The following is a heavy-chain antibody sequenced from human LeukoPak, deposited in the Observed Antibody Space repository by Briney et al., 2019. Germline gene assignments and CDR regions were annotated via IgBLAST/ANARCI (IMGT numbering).Heavy chain of an antibody. D-gene: IGHD2-2*01. V-gene: IGHV4-61*02. CDR2: IYTSGST. CDR3: ARDHRYCSSTSCFRRRYNWFDP. Sequence: SQTLSLTCTVSGGSISSGSYYWSWIRQPAGKGLEWIGRIYTSGSTNYNPSLKSRVTISVDTSKNQFSLKLSSVTAADTAVYYCARDHRYCSSTSCFRRRYNWFDPWGQGTLVTVSS. J-gene: IGHJ5*02. CDR1: GGSISSGSYY.